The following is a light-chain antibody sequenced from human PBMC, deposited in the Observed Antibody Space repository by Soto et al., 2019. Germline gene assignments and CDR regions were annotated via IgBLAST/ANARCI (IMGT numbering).Light chain of an antibody. J-gene: IGLJ1*01. V-gene: IGLV2-14*03. CDR2: DVS. CDR1: SSDVGDYDY. CDR3: SSYTGSSTLYV. Sequence: QSALTQPASVAGSPGQSITISCTGTSSDVGDYDYVSWYRQQPGKAPKLLIHDVSNRPSEISNRFSGSKSANTASLTISGLQAEDEADYYCSSYTGSSTLYVFGTGTKVTVL.